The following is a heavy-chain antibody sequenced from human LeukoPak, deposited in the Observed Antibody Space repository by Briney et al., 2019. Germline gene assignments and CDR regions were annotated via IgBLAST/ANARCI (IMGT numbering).Heavy chain of an antibody. CDR3: AFGRVIAWYFDY. CDR2: MKQDGRDS. J-gene: IGHJ4*02. V-gene: IGHV3-7*01. Sequence: GGSLRLSCVASGFTFSWYWMSWVRQAPGKGLEWVANMKQDGRDSHYVDSVKGRFTISRDYAKKSVYLQMKSLRDEDTAVYYCAFGRVIAWYFDYWGQGTLVTVSS. CDR1: GFTFSWYW. D-gene: IGHD3-16*02.